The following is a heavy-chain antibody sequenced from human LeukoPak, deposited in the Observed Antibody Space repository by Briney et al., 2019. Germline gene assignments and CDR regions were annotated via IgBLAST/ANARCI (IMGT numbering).Heavy chain of an antibody. CDR2: IYIGGST. Sequence: GGSLRLSCAASGFTVSNNYMSWVRQAPGKGLEWVSIIYIGGSTYYADSVKGRFTISRDNSKNTLYLQMNSLRAEDTAVYYCAKLRSISWYASCDYWGQGTLVTVSS. D-gene: IGHD6-13*01. J-gene: IGHJ4*02. CDR1: GFTVSNNY. CDR3: AKLRSISWYASCDY. V-gene: IGHV3-53*01.